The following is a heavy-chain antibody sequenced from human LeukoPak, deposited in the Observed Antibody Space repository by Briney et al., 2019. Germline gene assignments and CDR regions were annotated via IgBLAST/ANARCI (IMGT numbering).Heavy chain of an antibody. CDR2: INPNSGGT. V-gene: IGHV1-2*06. CDR3: ARGEAAAGTLFDY. Sequence: ASVKVSCKASGYTFTGYYMHWVRQAPGQGPEWMGRINPNSGGTNYAQKFQGRVTMTRDTSISTAYMELSRLRSDDTAVYYCARGEAAAGTLFDYWGQGTLVTVSS. D-gene: IGHD6-13*01. J-gene: IGHJ4*02. CDR1: GYTFTGYY.